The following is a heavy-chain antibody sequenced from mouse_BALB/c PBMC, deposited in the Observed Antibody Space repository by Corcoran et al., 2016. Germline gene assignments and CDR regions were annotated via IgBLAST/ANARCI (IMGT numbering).Heavy chain of an antibody. CDR2: IDPANGNT. J-gene: IGHJ1*01. V-gene: IGHV14-3*02. CDR1: ALNIKDTY. CDR3: ANWDWYFDV. D-gene: IGHD4-1*01. Sequence: VQLKQSGAELVKLGATVKLSCTAAALNIKDTYMHWVKQRPEQGLEWIGRIDPANGNTKYDPKFQGKATITADTSSNTAYLQLSSLTSEDTAVYYCANWDWYFDVWGAGTTVTVSS.